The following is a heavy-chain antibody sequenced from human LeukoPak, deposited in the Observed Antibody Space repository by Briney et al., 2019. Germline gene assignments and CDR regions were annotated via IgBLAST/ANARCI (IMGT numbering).Heavy chain of an antibody. D-gene: IGHD2-2*03. J-gene: IGHJ4*02. V-gene: IGHV4-59*01. CDR2: IYYSGGI. CDR1: GGSITSYY. Sequence: SETLPLTCTVSGGSITSYYWNWIRQPPGKGLAWIGNIYYSGGINYNPSLRGRVTMSVDTSKNQFSLRLSSVTAADTAVYYCARGGLSSWISFDSWGQGTLVTVSS. CDR3: ARGGLSSWISFDS.